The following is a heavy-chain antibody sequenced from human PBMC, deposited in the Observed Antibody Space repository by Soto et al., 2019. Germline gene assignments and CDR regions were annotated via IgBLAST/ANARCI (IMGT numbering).Heavy chain of an antibody. CDR2: VHHSGST. CDR1: GASFTGHY. Sequence: SETLSLTCAVSGASFTGHYWSWIRQPPGKGLEWIGEVHHSGSTSYNPALKSRVTMSVDTSKNQFSLKLSSVTAADTAVYYCAREIRLRGAFDIWGQGTMVTVSS. CDR3: AREIRLRGAFDI. D-gene: IGHD4-17*01. J-gene: IGHJ3*02. V-gene: IGHV4-34*10.